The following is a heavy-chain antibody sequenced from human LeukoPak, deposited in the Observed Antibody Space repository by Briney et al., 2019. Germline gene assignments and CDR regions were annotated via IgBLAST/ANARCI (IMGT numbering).Heavy chain of an antibody. CDR1: GGTFSSYA. Sequence: ASVKVSCKASGGTFSSYAISWVRQAPGQGLEWMGRIIPSLGIANYAQKFQGRVTITADKSTSTAYMELSSLRSEDTAVYYCSRDQMGVAATLPAFDWGQGTLVTVSS. CDR3: SRDQMGVAATLPAFD. CDR2: IIPSLGIA. D-gene: IGHD2-15*01. J-gene: IGHJ4*02. V-gene: IGHV1-69*04.